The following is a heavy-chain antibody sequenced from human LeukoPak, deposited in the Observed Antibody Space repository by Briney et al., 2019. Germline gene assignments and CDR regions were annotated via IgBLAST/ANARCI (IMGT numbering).Heavy chain of an antibody. Sequence: GASVKVSCKASGYTFTSYGISWVRQAPGQGLEWMGWISAYNGNTNYAQKLQGRVTMTTDTSTSTAYMELRSLRSDDTAVYYCARGPIAYCGGDCLLDYWGQGTLVTVSS. CDR3: ARGPIAYCGGDCLLDY. V-gene: IGHV1-18*01. CDR1: GYTFTSYG. D-gene: IGHD2-21*02. J-gene: IGHJ4*02. CDR2: ISAYNGNT.